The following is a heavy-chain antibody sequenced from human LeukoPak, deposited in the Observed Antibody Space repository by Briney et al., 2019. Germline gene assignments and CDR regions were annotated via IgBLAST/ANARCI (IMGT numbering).Heavy chain of an antibody. D-gene: IGHD3-22*01. Sequence: SVTVSCKASGGTFSSYAISWVRQAPEQGLEWMGGIIPIFGTANYAQKFQGRVTITTDESTSTAYMELSSLRSEDTAVYYCATPRYSDNRGYYYDLTYWGQGTLVTVSS. CDR1: GGTFSSYA. V-gene: IGHV1-69*05. J-gene: IGHJ4*02. CDR2: IIPIFGTA. CDR3: ATPRYSDNRGYYYDLTY.